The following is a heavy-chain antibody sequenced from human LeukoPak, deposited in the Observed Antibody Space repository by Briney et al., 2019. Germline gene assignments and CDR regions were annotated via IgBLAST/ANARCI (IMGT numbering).Heavy chain of an antibody. D-gene: IGHD3-9*01. V-gene: IGHV4-61*02. CDR1: GGSISSGSYY. CDR2: IYTSGST. CDR3: ARDAYYDILTGYPRVQWFDP. J-gene: IGHJ5*02. Sequence: SETLSLTCTVSGGSISSGSYYWIWIRQPAGKGLEWLGCIYTSGSTNYNPSLKSRVTISVDTSKNQFSLKLSSVTAADAAVYYCARDAYYDILTGYPRVQWFDPWGQGTLVTVSS.